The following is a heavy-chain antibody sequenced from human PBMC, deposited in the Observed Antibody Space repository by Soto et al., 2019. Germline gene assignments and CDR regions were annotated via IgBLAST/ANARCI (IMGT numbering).Heavy chain of an antibody. CDR2: IKPDGSEQ. V-gene: IGHV3-7*01. CDR3: ERGKWNYYYGFDV. CDR1: EFTFDKYY. Sequence: PGGSLRLSCAASEFTFDKYYMTWVRQAPGKGPEWVANIKPDGSEQYYVDSVKGRFTISRDNANNSLYLQMNSLRAEDTAVYFCERGKWNYYYGFDVWGQGTTVTVSS. D-gene: IGHD1-20*01. J-gene: IGHJ6*02.